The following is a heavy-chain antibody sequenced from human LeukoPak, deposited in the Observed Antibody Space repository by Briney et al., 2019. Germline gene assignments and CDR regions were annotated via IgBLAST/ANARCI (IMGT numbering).Heavy chain of an antibody. J-gene: IGHJ6*02. Sequence: SETLSLTCTVSGGSISSYYWSWIRQPPGKGLEWIGYIYYSGSTNYNPSLKSRVTISVDTSKNQFSLKLSSVTAADTAVYYCARRPYDILTGDYYYDMDVWGQGTTVTVSS. CDR2: IYYSGST. V-gene: IGHV4-59*01. D-gene: IGHD3-9*01. CDR3: ARRPYDILTGDYYYDMDV. CDR1: GGSISSYY.